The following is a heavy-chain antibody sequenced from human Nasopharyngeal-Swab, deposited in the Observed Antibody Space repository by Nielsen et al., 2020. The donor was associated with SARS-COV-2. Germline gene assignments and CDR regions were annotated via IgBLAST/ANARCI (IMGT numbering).Heavy chain of an antibody. CDR1: GASISSYY. J-gene: IGHJ6*02. V-gene: IGHV4-59*13. Sequence: SETLSLTCTVSGASISSYYWSWIRQTPGRGLEWIANIYYTGIIRYNPSLKSRLTISVDTFTNQFSLKLISVTAADTAVYYCAREYSSGWRYYYNGMDVWGQGTSVAISS. D-gene: IGHD6-19*01. CDR2: IYYTGII. CDR3: AREYSSGWRYYYNGMDV.